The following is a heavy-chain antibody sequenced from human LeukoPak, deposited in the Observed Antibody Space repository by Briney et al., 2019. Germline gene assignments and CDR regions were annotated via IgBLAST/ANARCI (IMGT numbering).Heavy chain of an antibody. CDR1: GGSITSYY. V-gene: IGHV4-59*08. CDR3: ARRAPYSYEWSTLDY. D-gene: IGHD5-18*01. CDR2: IYYSGST. J-gene: IGHJ4*02. Sequence: SETLSLTCTVSGGSITSYYWSWIRQPPGKGLEWIGYIYYSGSTNYNPSLKSRVTISVDTSKNQFSLKLSSVTAADTAVYYCARRAPYSYEWSTLDYWGQGTLVTVSS.